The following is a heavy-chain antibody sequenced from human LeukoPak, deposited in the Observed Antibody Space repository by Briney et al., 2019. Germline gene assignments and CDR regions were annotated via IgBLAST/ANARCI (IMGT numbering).Heavy chain of an antibody. CDR1: GFTFSSYS. Sequence: GGSLRLSCAASGFTFSSYSMNWVRQAPGKGLEWVSSISSSSSYIYYADSVKGRFTISRDNAKNSLYLQMNSLRAEDTAVYYCARGAGSSWYHWFDPWGQGTLVTVSS. CDR2: ISSSSSYI. V-gene: IGHV3-21*01. D-gene: IGHD6-13*01. CDR3: ARGAGSSWYHWFDP. J-gene: IGHJ5*02.